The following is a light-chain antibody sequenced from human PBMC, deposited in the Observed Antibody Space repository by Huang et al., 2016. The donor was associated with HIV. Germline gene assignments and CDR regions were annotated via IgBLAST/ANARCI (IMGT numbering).Light chain of an antibody. V-gene: IGKV1-39*01. CDR3: QQSYSTLRYT. J-gene: IGKJ2*01. CDR1: QSISSY. CDR2: AAS. Sequence: DIQMTQSPSSLSASVGDRVTITCRASQSISSYLNWYQQKPGKAPKLLIYAASSLQSGVPSRFSGSGSGTDFTLTISSLQPEDFATYYCQQSYSTLRYTFGQGPRWRSN.